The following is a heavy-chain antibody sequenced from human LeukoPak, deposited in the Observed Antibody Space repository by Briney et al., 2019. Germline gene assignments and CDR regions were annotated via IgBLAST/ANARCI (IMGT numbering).Heavy chain of an antibody. V-gene: IGHV3-7*01. J-gene: IGHJ4*02. D-gene: IGHD3-22*01. Sequence: GGSLRLSCAASGFTFSSYWMSWVRQAPGKGLEWVANIKQDGSDKYYVYSVKGRFTITRHNAKNSLYLQMNSLRAEDTAVYYCARDDSSGYYIYWGQGTLVTVSS. CDR2: IKQDGSDK. CDR3: ARDDSSGYYIY. CDR1: GFTFSSYW.